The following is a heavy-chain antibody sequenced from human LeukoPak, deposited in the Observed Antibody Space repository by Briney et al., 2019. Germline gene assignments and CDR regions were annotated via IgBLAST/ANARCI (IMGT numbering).Heavy chain of an antibody. CDR1: EYTFTGYY. V-gene: IGHV1-2*02. CDR3: ALSSGYYYYYGMDV. Sequence: ASVKVSCKASEYTFTGYYMHWVRQAPGQGLEWMGWINPNSGGTNYAQKFQGRVTMTRDTSISTAYMELSRLRSDDTAVYYCALSSGYYYYYGMDVWGQGTTVTVSS. J-gene: IGHJ6*02. CDR2: INPNSGGT. D-gene: IGHD6-19*01.